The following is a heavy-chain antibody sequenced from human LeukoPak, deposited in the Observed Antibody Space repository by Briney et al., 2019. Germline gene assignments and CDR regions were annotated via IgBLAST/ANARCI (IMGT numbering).Heavy chain of an antibody. CDR3: ARGGYYDSSGSSLTVFDY. CDR2: INPNSGGT. D-gene: IGHD3-22*01. Sequence: ASVKVSCKASGYTFTGYYIYWVRQAPGQGLEWMGRINPNSGGTNYAQKFQGRVTMTRDTSISTAYMELSRLRSDDTAVYYCARGGYYDSSGSSLTVFDYWGQGTLVTVSS. CDR1: GYTFTGYY. J-gene: IGHJ4*02. V-gene: IGHV1-2*06.